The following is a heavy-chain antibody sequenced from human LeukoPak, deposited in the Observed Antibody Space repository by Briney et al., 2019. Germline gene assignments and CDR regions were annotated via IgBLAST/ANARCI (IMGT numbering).Heavy chain of an antibody. CDR3: ARGQYSGSSD. J-gene: IGHJ4*02. Sequence: SETLSLTXTVSGGSISSGSYYWSWIRQPAGKGLEWIGRIYTSGSTNYNPSLKSRVTISVDTSKNQFSLKLSSVTAADTAVYYCARGQYSGSSDWGQGTLVTVSS. V-gene: IGHV4-61*02. CDR1: GGSISSGSYY. CDR2: IYTSGST. D-gene: IGHD1-26*01.